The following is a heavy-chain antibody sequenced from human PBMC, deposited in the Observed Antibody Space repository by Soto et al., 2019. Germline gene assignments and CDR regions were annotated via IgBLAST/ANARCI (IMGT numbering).Heavy chain of an antibody. CDR2: IYPGDSDT. Sequence: GESLKISCKGSGYSFTSYWIGWVRQMPGKGLEWMGIIYPGDSDTRYSPAFQGQVTISADKSTSTAYLQWSSLKASDTAMYYCASTGNPGYSSSWYAVYWGQGTLVTVSS. V-gene: IGHV5-51*01. J-gene: IGHJ4*02. CDR3: ASTGNPGYSSSWYAVY. D-gene: IGHD6-13*01. CDR1: GYSFTSYW.